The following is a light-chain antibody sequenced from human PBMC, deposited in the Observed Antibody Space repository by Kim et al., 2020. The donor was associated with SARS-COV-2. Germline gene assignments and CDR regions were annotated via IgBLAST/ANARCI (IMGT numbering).Light chain of an antibody. V-gene: IGKV3-11*01. CDR1: RSVSAS. J-gene: IGKJ4*01. CDR2: DAS. Sequence: LSPGERAPLSCRASRSVSASLAWYQQRPGQAPRLLIYDASNRATGIPARFSGSGSGTDFTLSISSLEPEDFAVYFCQQRSNWPLTFGGGTKVDIK. CDR3: QQRSNWPLT.